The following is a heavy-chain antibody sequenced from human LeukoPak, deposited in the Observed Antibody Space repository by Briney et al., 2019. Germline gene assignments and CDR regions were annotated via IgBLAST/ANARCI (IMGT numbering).Heavy chain of an antibody. D-gene: IGHD4-17*01. V-gene: IGHV4-4*08. J-gene: IGHJ4*02. CDR3: ARRSGYGDYGDLFDY. CDR2: IYGGRT. Sequence: SETLSLTCTVSGGSLGGNCWNWIRQSPESGLEWIGRIYGGRTKYNPSLMSRVTISVDTSKNQFSLKLSSVTAADTAVYYCARRSGYGDYGDLFDYWGQGTLVTVSS. CDR1: GGSLGGNC.